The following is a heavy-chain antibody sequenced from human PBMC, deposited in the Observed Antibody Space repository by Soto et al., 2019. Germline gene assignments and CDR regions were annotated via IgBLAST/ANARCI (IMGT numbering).Heavy chain of an antibody. CDR3: ARDLPDTATPLDY. J-gene: IGHJ4*02. Sequence: GGSLRLSCAASRFTFSDYYMSWIRQAPGKGLEWVSYISSSSSYTNYADSVKGRFTISRDNAKNSLYLQMNSLRAEDTAVYYCARDLPDTATPLDYWGQGTLVTVSS. D-gene: IGHD5-18*01. V-gene: IGHV3-11*06. CDR2: ISSSSSYT. CDR1: RFTFSDYY.